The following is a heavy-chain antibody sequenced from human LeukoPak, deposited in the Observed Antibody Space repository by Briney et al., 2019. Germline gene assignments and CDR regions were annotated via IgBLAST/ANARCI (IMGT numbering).Heavy chain of an antibody. CDR2: IYYPVDT. Sequence: SETLSLTCTVSGDSFIGSYWSWIRQAPGQGLEWIGYIYYPVDTNYNPSLQSRVTISVDISKKQFSLRLTSVTAADTAVYYCAGRGQRYFRDWGQGTLVTVSS. CDR1: GDSFIGSY. CDR3: AGRGQRYFRD. V-gene: IGHV4-59*01. J-gene: IGHJ1*01.